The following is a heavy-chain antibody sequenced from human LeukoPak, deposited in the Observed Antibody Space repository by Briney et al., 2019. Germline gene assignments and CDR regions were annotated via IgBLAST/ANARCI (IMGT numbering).Heavy chain of an antibody. Sequence: SETLSLTCTVSGGSISNSSYYWGWIRQPPGKGLEWIGSLYYSGSTYYNPSLKSRVTISVDTSKNQFSLKLISVTAADTAVYYCARDPPHYSGSAFDCWGQGTLVTVSS. CDR2: LYYSGST. CDR1: GGSISNSSYY. J-gene: IGHJ4*02. V-gene: IGHV4-39*07. CDR3: ARDPPHYSGSAFDC. D-gene: IGHD1-26*01.